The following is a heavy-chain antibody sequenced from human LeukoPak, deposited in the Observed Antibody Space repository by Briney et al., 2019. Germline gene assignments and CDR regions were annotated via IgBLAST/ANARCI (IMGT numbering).Heavy chain of an antibody. J-gene: IGHJ6*02. D-gene: IGHD2-15*01. CDR1: GYTFTSYG. CDR2: ISAYDGNT. Sequence: GASVKVSCKASGYTFTSYGISWVRQAPGQGLEWMGWISAYDGNTNYAQKPQGRVTMTTDTSTSTAYMELRSLRSDDTAVYYCALGYCSGGSCPYGMDVWGQGTTVTVSS. CDR3: ALGYCSGGSCPYGMDV. V-gene: IGHV1-18*01.